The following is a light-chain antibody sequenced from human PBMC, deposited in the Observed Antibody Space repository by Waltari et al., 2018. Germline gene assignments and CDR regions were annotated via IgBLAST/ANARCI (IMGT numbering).Light chain of an antibody. CDR2: EVS. CDR1: SSDVGSYNR. CDR3: SSYTSSSSVV. V-gene: IGLV2-18*02. J-gene: IGLJ2*01. Sequence: QSALTQPPSVSGSPGQSVTIPCTGTSSDVGSYNRVSWYLQPPGTAPKLMIYEVSNRPSGVPDRFSGSKSGNTASLTISGLQAEDEADYYCSSYTSSSSVVFGGGTKLTVL.